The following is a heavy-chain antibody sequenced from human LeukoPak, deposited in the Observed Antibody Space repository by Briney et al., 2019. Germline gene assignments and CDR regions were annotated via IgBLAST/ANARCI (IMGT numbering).Heavy chain of an antibody. Sequence: PGGSLRLSCAASGFTFSSYAMIWVRQAPGKGLEWVSLISDSGTSTYYPDSVKGRFTISRDNSKNTAYLQMNSLRVEDTAVYYCTKGVSGYGSGRPFDYWGQGTLVTVSS. V-gene: IGHV3-23*01. CDR3: TKGVSGYGSGRPFDY. CDR1: GFTFSSYA. J-gene: IGHJ4*02. D-gene: IGHD3-10*01. CDR2: ISDSGTST.